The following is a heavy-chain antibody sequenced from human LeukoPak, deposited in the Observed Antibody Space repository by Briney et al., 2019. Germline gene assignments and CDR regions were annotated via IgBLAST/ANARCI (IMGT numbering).Heavy chain of an antibody. CDR1: GYTFSTSG. J-gene: IGHJ3*01. CDR3: ARDISATRRGGAFDL. V-gene: IGHV1-18*01. Sequence: EASVKVSCKASGYTFSTSGVSWVRQAPGQGLEWMGWISAFNGYTNYAQKVQGRLTVTTDPSTSTAYMELRSLISDDTAVYYCARDISATRRGGAFDLWGQGTMVTVSS. CDR2: ISAFNGYT. D-gene: IGHD1-7*01.